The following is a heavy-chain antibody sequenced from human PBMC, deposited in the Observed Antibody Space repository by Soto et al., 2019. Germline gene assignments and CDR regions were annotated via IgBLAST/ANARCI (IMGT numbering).Heavy chain of an antibody. V-gene: IGHV3-23*01. J-gene: IGHJ4*02. D-gene: IGHD3-22*01. CDR3: AKGMYYYESSGYRLFDY. Sequence: PGGSLRLSGAASGFTFRNYAMNWVRQAPGKGLEWVSGISVSGGSTYYADSVKGRFTVSRDNYKNTVFLQMNSLRAEDTAVYFCAKGMYYYESSGYRLFDYWGQGTLVTFSS. CDR1: GFTFRNYA. CDR2: ISVSGGST.